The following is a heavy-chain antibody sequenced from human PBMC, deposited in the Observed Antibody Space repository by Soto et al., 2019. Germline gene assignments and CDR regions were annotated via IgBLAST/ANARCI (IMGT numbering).Heavy chain of an antibody. Sequence: DLEESGGGVVQPGRSLRLSCVASGFTFSTYAMHWVRQAPGKGLEWVAIISYDGSNKYYADSVKGRFTISRDNSKNTLSLQMNSLRAEDTAVYYCAKVYGSGSYLYYFDYWGQGTLVTVSS. J-gene: IGHJ4*02. CDR2: ISYDGSNK. V-gene: IGHV3-30-3*01. D-gene: IGHD3-10*01. CDR3: AKVYGSGSYLYYFDY. CDR1: GFTFSTYA.